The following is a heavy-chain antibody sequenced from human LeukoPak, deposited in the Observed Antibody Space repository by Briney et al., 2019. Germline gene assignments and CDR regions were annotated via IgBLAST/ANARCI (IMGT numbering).Heavy chain of an antibody. CDR1: GGSISSYY. D-gene: IGHD1-26*01. V-gene: IGHV4-59*08. Sequence: SETLSLTCTVSGGSISSYYWSWIRQPPGKGLEWIGYIYFNGNTNYNPSLKSRVTISADTSKNQLSLKLSSVTAADTAVYYCARSPLVGGATSAFDIWGQGTMVTVSS. CDR3: ARSPLVGGATSAFDI. J-gene: IGHJ3*02. CDR2: IYFNGNT.